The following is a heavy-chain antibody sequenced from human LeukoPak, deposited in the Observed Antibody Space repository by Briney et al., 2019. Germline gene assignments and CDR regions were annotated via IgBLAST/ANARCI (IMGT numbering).Heavy chain of an antibody. CDR3: AKRGYSYGPAHYYYDY. V-gene: IGHV3-23*01. J-gene: IGHJ4*02. CDR1: GFTFSSYA. Sequence: GGSLRLSCAASGFTFSSYAMSTVRRAPGEGLEWVSAISGSGGSTYYADSVKGRFTISRDNSKNTLYLQMNSLRAEDTAVYYCAKRGYSYGPAHYYYDYWGQGTLVTVSS. CDR2: ISGSGGST. D-gene: IGHD5-18*01.